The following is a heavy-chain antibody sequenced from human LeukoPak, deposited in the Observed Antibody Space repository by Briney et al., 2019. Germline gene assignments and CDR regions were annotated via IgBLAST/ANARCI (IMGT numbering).Heavy chain of an antibody. CDR3: ARAAYDSNGYTANHDY. CDR2: MYSGGTT. Sequence: GGSLRLSCAASGFTVSSNYMSWVRQAPGKGLEWVSVMYSGGTTYYADSVKGRFTISRDNSKNTLYLQMNNLRAEDTAVYYCARAAYDSNGYTANHDYWGQGTLVTVSS. CDR1: GFTVSSNY. V-gene: IGHV3-53*01. D-gene: IGHD3-22*01. J-gene: IGHJ4*02.